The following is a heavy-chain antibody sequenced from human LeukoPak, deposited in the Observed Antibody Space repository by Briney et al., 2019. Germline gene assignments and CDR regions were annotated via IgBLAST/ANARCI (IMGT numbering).Heavy chain of an antibody. V-gene: IGHV1-2*02. CDR2: INPNSGGT. J-gene: IGHJ4*02. D-gene: IGHD6-19*01. Sequence: ASVKVSCKASGYTFTGYYMHWVRQAPGQGLEWMGWINPNSGGTNYAQKFQGRVTMTRDTSISTAYMELSRLRSDDTAVYYCARGRLAQSPYFDYWGQGTLVTVSS. CDR3: ARGRLAQSPYFDY. CDR1: GYTFTGYY.